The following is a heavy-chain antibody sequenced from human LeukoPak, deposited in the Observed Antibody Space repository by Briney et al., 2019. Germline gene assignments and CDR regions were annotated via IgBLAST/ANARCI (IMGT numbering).Heavy chain of an antibody. V-gene: IGHV1-2*02. CDR2: INPNSGGT. D-gene: IGHD3-10*01. J-gene: IGHJ4*02. Sequence: ASVKVSCKASGYTFTGYYMHWVRQAPGQGLEWMGWINPNSGGTNYAQKFQGRVTMTRDTSIGTAYMELSRLRSDDTAVCYCARDSGSGHGDYWGQGTLVTVSS. CDR3: ARDSGSGHGDY. CDR1: GYTFTGYY.